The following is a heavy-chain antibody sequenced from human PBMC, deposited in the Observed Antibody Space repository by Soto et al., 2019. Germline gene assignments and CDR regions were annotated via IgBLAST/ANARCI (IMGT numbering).Heavy chain of an antibody. CDR3: AREVALGSEKWFDT. CDR1: GYPFTVYY. J-gene: IGHJ5*02. D-gene: IGHD2-15*01. V-gene: IGHV1-2*02. CDR2: IDPKSGGP. Sequence: QVQLVQSGAEVKNPGASVTVSCKASGYPFTVYYMHWVRQAPGQGPEWMGWIDPKSGGPHYAQKFQGRVTMTRDSSSSTAYMDLNNLRSDDAAVYYCAREVALGSEKWFDTWGQGTRVTVSS.